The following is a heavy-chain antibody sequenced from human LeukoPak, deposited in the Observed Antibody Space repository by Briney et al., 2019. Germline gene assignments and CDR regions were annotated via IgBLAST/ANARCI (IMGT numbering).Heavy chain of an antibody. V-gene: IGHV4-59*01. CDR2: IYYRGST. Sequence: SETLSLTCTVSSGSINFYYWNWIRQTPGKGLEWIGYIYYRGSTNYNPSLKSRVTISVDTPKNQFSLNLSSVTAADTAIYYCARTTGNYGYHFDYWGQGAQVTVSS. CDR3: ARTTGNYGYHFDY. J-gene: IGHJ4*02. D-gene: IGHD1-7*01. CDR1: SGSINFYY.